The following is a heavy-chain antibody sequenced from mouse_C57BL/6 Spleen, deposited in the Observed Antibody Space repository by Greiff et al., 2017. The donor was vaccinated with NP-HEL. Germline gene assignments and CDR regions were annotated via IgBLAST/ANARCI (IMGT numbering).Heavy chain of an antibody. CDR3: ARSHRYDYDEAWFAY. J-gene: IGHJ3*01. CDR1: GYTFTDYN. D-gene: IGHD2-4*01. Sequence: EVKLQESGPELVKPGASVKMSCKASGYTFTDYNMHWVKQSHGKSLEWIGYINPNNGGTSYNQKFKGKATLTVNKSSSTAYMELRSLTSEDSAVYYCARSHRYDYDEAWFAYWGQGTLVTVSA. V-gene: IGHV1-22*01. CDR2: INPNNGGT.